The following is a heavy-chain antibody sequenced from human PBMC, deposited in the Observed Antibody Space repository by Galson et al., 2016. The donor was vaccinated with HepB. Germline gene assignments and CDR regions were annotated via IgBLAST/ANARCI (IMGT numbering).Heavy chain of an antibody. J-gene: IGHJ4*02. CDR3: ARQPVSDSGVYPPSFDH. CDR2: IYPGYSDT. Sequence: KVSCKGSGYSFTTYWIAWVRQMPGKGLEWMGIIYPGYSDTKYRPSFQGSVTFSADKSVSTAYLQWSRLRASDTALYYCARQPVSDSGVYPPSFDHWGQGTLVTVSS. V-gene: IGHV5-51*01. CDR1: GYSFTTYW. D-gene: IGHD3-22*01.